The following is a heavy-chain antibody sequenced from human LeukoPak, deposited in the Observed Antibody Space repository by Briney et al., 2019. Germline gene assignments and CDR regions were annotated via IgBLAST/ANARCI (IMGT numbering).Heavy chain of an antibody. CDR3: TTEFGYFDWPLPDY. J-gene: IGHJ4*02. CDR2: IKSKTDGGTT. Sequence: GGSLRLSCVGSGFTFSRYWLNWVRQAPGKGLEWVGRIKSKTDGGTTDYAAPVKGRFTISRDDSKNTLYLQMNSLKTEDTAVYYCTTEFGYFDWPLPDYWGQGTLVTVSS. CDR1: GFTFSRYW. V-gene: IGHV3-15*07. D-gene: IGHD3-9*01.